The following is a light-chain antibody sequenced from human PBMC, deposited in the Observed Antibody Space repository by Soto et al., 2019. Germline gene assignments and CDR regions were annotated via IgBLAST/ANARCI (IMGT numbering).Light chain of an antibody. Sequence: EIVLTQSPGTLSLSPGERATLSCRASQSVSSSYLAWYQQKPGQAPRLLIYGATSRATGIPERFSGSGSWTDFTLTISRLEPEDFAVYYCQQYGSSPSWTFGQGTKVEIK. CDR2: GAT. CDR3: QQYGSSPSWT. J-gene: IGKJ1*01. V-gene: IGKV3-20*01. CDR1: QSVSSSY.